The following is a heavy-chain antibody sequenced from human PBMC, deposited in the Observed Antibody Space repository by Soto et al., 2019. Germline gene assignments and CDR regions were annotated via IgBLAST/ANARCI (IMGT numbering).Heavy chain of an antibody. CDR2: YHSGGST. CDR1: GVSLNTADTW. J-gene: IGHJ6*02. D-gene: IGHD2-21*01. Sequence: QVQLQESGSGLVKPSQSLSLTCTVSGVSLNTADTWWSWIRQSQGKGLELIVYYHSGGSTYYDASFRSGVNISSEAFKRRFSLQLGSVTVGDKAVYFCVRSRQMESGNDCGLDVWGQGNTVTVS. CDR3: VRSRQMESGNDCGLDV. V-gene: IGHV4-30-4*01.